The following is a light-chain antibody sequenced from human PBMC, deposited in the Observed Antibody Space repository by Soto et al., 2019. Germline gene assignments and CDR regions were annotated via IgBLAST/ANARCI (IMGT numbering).Light chain of an antibody. J-gene: IGLJ3*02. CDR1: SGHSSYI. CDR3: ETWDSNTPV. Sequence: QPVLTQSSSASASLGSSVKLTCTLSSGHSSYIIAWHQQQPGKAPRYLMKLEGSGSYNKGSGAPDRFSGSSSGADRYLTISNLQFEDEADYYCETWDSNTPVFGGGTKLTVL. CDR2: LEGSGSY. V-gene: IGLV4-60*02.